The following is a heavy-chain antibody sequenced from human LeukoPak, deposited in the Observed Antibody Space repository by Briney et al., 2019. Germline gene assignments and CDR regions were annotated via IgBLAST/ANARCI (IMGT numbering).Heavy chain of an antibody. J-gene: IGHJ4*02. D-gene: IGHD1-14*01. CDR2: IAYDGSRA. V-gene: IGHV3-33*01. CDR1: GFTLGGYG. CDR3: TRYNNDHFDY. Sequence: GGSLRLSCAGSGFTLGGYGMHWFRQTPGKGLEWVAVIAYDGSRAFYADSVKGRFTISRDNPKNTMSVQMDDLRAEDTAVYYCTRYNNDHFDYWGQGTLVTVSS.